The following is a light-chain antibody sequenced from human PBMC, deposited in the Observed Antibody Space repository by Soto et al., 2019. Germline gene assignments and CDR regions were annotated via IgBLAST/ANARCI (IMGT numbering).Light chain of an antibody. Sequence: EILLTQSPATLSLSPGERATLSCRASQSVGSYLVWYQQSPGQAPRLLIYDASSRATGIPARFSGSGSGTDFTLTISSLEPEDFAVYCCQQRSSWPTFGGGTKVEIK. CDR2: DAS. V-gene: IGKV3-11*01. J-gene: IGKJ4*01. CDR1: QSVGSY. CDR3: QQRSSWPT.